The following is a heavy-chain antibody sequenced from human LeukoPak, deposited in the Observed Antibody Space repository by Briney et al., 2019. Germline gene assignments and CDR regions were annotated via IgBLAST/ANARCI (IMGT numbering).Heavy chain of an antibody. J-gene: IGHJ4*02. D-gene: IGHD6-19*01. CDR3: ARVPARYGSGWYYFDY. CDR1: GCTFTGYY. V-gene: IGHV1-2*06. Sequence: ASVKVSCKASGCTFTGYYMHWVRQAPGQGLEWMGRINPNSGGTNYAQKFQGRVTMTRDTSISTAYMELSRLRSDDTAVYYCARVPARYGSGWYYFDYWGQGTLVTVSS. CDR2: INPNSGGT.